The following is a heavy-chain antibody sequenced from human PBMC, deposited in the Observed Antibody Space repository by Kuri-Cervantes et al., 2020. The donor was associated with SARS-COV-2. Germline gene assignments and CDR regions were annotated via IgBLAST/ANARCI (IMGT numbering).Heavy chain of an antibody. Sequence: SLKISCAASGFTFDDYAMHWVRQAPGKGLEWVSGITWNSGSIAYADSVKGRFTISRDNAKNTLYLQMNSLRAEDTAVYYCAKDLEGYLVGANDAFDIWGQGTMVTGSS. D-gene: IGHD1-26*01. CDR3: AKDLEGYLVGANDAFDI. CDR2: ITWNSGSI. J-gene: IGHJ3*02. CDR1: GFTFDDYA. V-gene: IGHV3-9*01.